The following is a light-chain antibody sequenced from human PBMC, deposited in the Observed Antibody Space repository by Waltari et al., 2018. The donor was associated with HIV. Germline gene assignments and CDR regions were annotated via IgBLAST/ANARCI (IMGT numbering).Light chain of an antibody. V-gene: IGKV1-13*02. CDR2: DAS. Sequence: AIQLTQSPSSLSASVGDRVTLTRRASQGLRTALAWYQPKPGRPPKLLIYDASTLEGGVPSRFSGSMSGTDFNLTISNLQPEDSATYYCQQFRSYPRTFGQGATLEIK. CDR3: QQFRSYPRT. CDR1: QGLRTA. J-gene: IGKJ2*01.